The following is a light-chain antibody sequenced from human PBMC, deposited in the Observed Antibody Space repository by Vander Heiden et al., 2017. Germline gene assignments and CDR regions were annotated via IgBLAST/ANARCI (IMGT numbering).Light chain of an antibody. J-gene: IGKJ5*01. CDR2: LGS. Sequence: DTVMTQSPLSLSVTPGERASITCRSSQSLLHNIGYNYLDWYLQKPGKAPQLLIYLGSNRASGVPDRFSGSGSGTDFTLKISRVEAEDVGVYYCKQSLQTLITFGRGTQVEIK. CDR3: KQSLQTLIT. V-gene: IGKV2-28*01. CDR1: QSLLHNIGYNY.